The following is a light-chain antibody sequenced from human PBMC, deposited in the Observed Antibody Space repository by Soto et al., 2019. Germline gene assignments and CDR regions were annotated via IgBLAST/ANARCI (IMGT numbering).Light chain of an antibody. CDR1: TSDGGGYIS. Sequence: QSVLTQPASVSGSPGQSVTISCTGTTSDGGGYISVSWYQQHQGKAPKLLIYEVSNRPSGVSNRFSGPKSGDTASLTISGLQAEDEADYYCSSYTGSSTLAVFGSGTKVTVL. CDR2: EVS. V-gene: IGLV2-14*01. CDR3: SSYTGSSTLAV. J-gene: IGLJ1*01.